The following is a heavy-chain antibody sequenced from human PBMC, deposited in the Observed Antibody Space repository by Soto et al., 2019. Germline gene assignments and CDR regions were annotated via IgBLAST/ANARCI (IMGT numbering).Heavy chain of an antibody. CDR3: ARDLRSDYGDGDFDY. V-gene: IGHV3-21*01. J-gene: IGHJ4*02. CDR2: ISSSSSYI. CDR1: GFTFSSYS. Sequence: GGSLRLSCAASGFTFSSYSMNWVRQAPGKGLEWVSSISSSSSYIYYADSVKGRFTISRDNAKNSLYLQMNSLRAEDTAVYYCARDLRSDYGDGDFDYWGQGTLVTVSS. D-gene: IGHD4-17*01.